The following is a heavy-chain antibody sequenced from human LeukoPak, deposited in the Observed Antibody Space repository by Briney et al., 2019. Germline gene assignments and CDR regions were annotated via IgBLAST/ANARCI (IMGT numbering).Heavy chain of an antibody. D-gene: IGHD3-10*01. CDR1: GGSISSYY. V-gene: IGHV4-59*01. CDR3: ARVARESNTCYYGSGSYTFDY. Sequence: SETLSLTCTVSGGSISSYYWSWIRQPPGKGLEWIGYIYYSGSTNYNPSLKSRVTISVDTSKNQFSLKLSSVTAADTAVYYCARVARESNTCYYGSGSYTFDYWGQGTLVTVSS. CDR2: IYYSGST. J-gene: IGHJ4*02.